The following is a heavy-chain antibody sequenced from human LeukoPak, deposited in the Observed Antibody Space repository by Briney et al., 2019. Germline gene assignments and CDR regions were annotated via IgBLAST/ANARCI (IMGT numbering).Heavy chain of an antibody. CDR1: GYTFTGYY. D-gene: IGHD1-1*01. Sequence: ASVKVSCKASGYTFTGYYMHWVRQAPGQGLEWMGWINPNSGGTNYAQKFQGRVTMTRDTSISTAYMELSRLRSDDTAVYYCARVGATGTTSLFHYWGQGTLVTVSS. J-gene: IGHJ4*02. CDR3: ARVGATGTTSLFHY. V-gene: IGHV1-2*02. CDR2: INPNSGGT.